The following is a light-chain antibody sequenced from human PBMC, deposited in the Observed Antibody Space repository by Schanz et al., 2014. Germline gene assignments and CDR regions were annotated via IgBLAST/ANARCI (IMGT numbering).Light chain of an antibody. V-gene: IGLV1-51*01. CDR2: DNN. CDR3: ISYSTSSTLT. CDR1: SSNIGNNY. Sequence: QSVLTQPPSVSAAPGQKVTISCSGSSSNIGNNYVSWYQQLPGTAPKLLIYDNNKRPSGIPDRFSGSKSGNTASLTISGLQAEDEADYYCISYSTSSTLTFGGGTKLTVL. J-gene: IGLJ2*01.